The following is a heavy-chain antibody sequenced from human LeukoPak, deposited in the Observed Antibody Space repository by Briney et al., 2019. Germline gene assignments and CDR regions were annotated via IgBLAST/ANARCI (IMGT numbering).Heavy chain of an antibody. CDR2: IYPGDSDT. CDR3: ARHPLYYYYMDV. J-gene: IGHJ6*03. CDR1: GYYFPNYW. V-gene: IGHV5-51*01. Sequence: GESLKISCKGSGYYFPNYWIGWVRQVPGKGLEWMGIIYPGDSDTRYSPSFQGQVTISADKSISTAYLQWSSLKASDTAMYYCARHPLYYYYMDVWGKGTTVTVSS.